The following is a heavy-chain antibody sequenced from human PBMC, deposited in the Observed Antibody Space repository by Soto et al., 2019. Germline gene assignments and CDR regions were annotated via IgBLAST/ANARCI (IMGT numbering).Heavy chain of an antibody. CDR2: IDWDDDK. Sequence: SGPTLVNPTQTLTLTCTFSGFSLSTSGMCVSWIRQPPGKALEWLARIDWDDDKYYSTSLKTRLTISKDTSKNQVVLTMTNMDPVDTATYYCARITTVVTASVYYYGMDVWGQGTTVTVSS. J-gene: IGHJ6*02. D-gene: IGHD2-15*01. V-gene: IGHV2-70*11. CDR3: ARITTVVTASVYYYGMDV. CDR1: GFSLSTSGMC.